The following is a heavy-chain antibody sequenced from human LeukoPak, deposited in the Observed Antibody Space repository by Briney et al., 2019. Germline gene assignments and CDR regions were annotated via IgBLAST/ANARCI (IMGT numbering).Heavy chain of an antibody. CDR3: AKYYYDSSGYYDAAPLDS. D-gene: IGHD3-22*01. CDR2: ISGSGYST. Sequence: PGGSLRLSCAASGFTFSTYAMSWVRQAPGKGLEWVSSISGSGYSTYYADSEEGRFTISRDNFKSTLFLQMISLRAEDTAVYSCAKYYYDSSGYYDAAPLDSWGQGTLVTVFS. V-gene: IGHV3-23*01. J-gene: IGHJ4*02. CDR1: GFTFSTYA.